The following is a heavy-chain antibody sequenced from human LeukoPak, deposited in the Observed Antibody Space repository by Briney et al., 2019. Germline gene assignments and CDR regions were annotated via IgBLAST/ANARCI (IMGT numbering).Heavy chain of an antibody. CDR1: GFTFSSYG. D-gene: IGHD6-13*01. V-gene: IGHV3-30*18. CDR2: ISYDGSNK. J-gene: IGHJ3*02. Sequence: GRSLRLSCAASGFTFSSYGMHWVRQAPGKGLEWVAVISYDGSNKYYVDSVKGRFTISRDNSKNTLYLQMNSLRAEDTAVYYCAKGIAAAGFDAFDIWGQGTMVTVSS. CDR3: AKGIAAAGFDAFDI.